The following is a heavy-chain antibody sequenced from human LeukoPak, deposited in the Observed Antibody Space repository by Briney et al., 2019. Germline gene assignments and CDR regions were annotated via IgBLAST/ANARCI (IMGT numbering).Heavy chain of an antibody. J-gene: IGHJ4*02. CDR2: INHSGST. CDR1: GGSFSGYY. Sequence: SETLSLTCAVYGGSFSGYYWSWIRQPPGKGLEWIGEINHSGSTNYNPSLKSRVTISIDTSKKQFSLRLSSVTAADTAVYYCGRGRLYITMGRGVTNAPYFDYWGQGTLVTVSS. D-gene: IGHD3-10*01. CDR3: GRGRLYITMGRGVTNAPYFDY. V-gene: IGHV4-34*01.